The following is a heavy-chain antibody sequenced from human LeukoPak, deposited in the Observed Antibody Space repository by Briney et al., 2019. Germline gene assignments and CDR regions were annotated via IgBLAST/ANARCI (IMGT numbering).Heavy chain of an antibody. CDR3: ARESSGSYYTDNWFDP. CDR2: IYYSGST. Sequence: SETLSLTCTVSGGSISSSSYYWGWIRQPPGKGLEWIGSIYYSGSTYYNPSLKSRVTISVDTSKNQFSLKLSSVTAANTAVYYCARESSGSYYTDNWFDPWGQGTLVTVSS. D-gene: IGHD3-10*01. CDR1: GGSISSSSYY. J-gene: IGHJ5*02. V-gene: IGHV4-39*07.